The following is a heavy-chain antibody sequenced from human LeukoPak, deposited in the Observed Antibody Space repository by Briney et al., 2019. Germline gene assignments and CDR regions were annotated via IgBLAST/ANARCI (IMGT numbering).Heavy chain of an antibody. CDR1: GFNFGTYA. V-gene: IGHV3-23*01. CDR2: MSASVGNT. J-gene: IGHJ4*02. D-gene: IGHD3-22*01. CDR3: TKVRTYDSSGYYSHCFDY. Sequence: GGSLRLSCAASGFNFGTYAMGWVRQAPGKGLEWVSAMSASVGNTYYADSMKGRFTISRDSSKNTVYLQMNSLRVEDTAIYYCTKVRTYDSSGYYSHCFDYWGQGTLVTVSS.